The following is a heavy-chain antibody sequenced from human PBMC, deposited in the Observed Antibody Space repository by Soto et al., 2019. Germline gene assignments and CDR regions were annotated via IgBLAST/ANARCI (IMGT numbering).Heavy chain of an antibody. CDR2: ISYKGDTT. CDR3: ARVSGLGQAAFDI. CDR1: GFTLSDYS. J-gene: IGHJ3*02. Sequence: PGGSLRLSCAASGFTLSDYSMHWVRQAAGKGLEYVSAISYKGDTTYYANSVKGRFTIPRDNSKNTLYLQMGSLRAEDMTVYYCARVSGLGQAAFDIWGQGTMVTVSS. V-gene: IGHV3-64*01. D-gene: IGHD1-1*01.